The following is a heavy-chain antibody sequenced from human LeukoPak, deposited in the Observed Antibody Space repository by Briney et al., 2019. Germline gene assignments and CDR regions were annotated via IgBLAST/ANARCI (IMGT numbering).Heavy chain of an antibody. D-gene: IGHD3-22*01. CDR3: ARWRYDSSGYYDAFDI. J-gene: IGHJ3*02. Sequence: GASVKVSCKASGYTFTSYGISWVRQAPGQGLEWMGWISAYNGNTNYAQKLQGRVTMTTDTSTSTAYMELRSLRSDDTAVYYCARWRYDSSGYYDAFDIWGQGTMVTVSS. V-gene: IGHV1-18*01. CDR2: ISAYNGNT. CDR1: GYTFTSYG.